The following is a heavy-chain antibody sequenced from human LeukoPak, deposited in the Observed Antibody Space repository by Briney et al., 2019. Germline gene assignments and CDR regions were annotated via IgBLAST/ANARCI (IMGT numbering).Heavy chain of an antibody. J-gene: IGHJ4*02. CDR3: ARDLYYYGSGNCVPGLPDY. CDR2: ICGRGITT. D-gene: IGHD3-10*01. CDR1: GFTFRGYE. V-gene: IGHV3-48*03. Sequence: PGGSLRLSCAASGFTFRGYEMNWVRQAPGKGLEWVSYICGRGITTLYADSVKGRFTISRDDAKNSLYLQMNSLRAEDTAVYCCARDLYYYGSGNCVPGLPDYWGQGTLVTVSS.